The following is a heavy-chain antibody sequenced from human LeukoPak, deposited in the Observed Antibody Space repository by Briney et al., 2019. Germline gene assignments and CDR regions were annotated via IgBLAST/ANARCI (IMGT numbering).Heavy chain of an antibody. CDR3: AKVPEDYYYGSGTQDY. D-gene: IGHD3-10*01. Sequence: GWSLRLSCAASGFTFSSYGMHWVRQAPGKGLEGVAFIRYDGSNKYYADSVKGRFTISRDNSKNTLYLQMNSLRAEDTAVYYCAKVPEDYYYGSGTQDYWGQGTLVTVSS. J-gene: IGHJ4*02. V-gene: IGHV3-30*02. CDR2: IRYDGSNK. CDR1: GFTFSSYG.